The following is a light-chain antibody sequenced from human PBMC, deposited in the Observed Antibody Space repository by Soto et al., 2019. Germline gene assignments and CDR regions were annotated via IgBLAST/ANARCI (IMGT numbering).Light chain of an antibody. Sequence: DIQMTQSPSSVSASVGDRVTITCRASQAIDSWLAWYQQKPGEAPKLLIFTGSLLHSGVPPRFSGSGSGTDFTLTISSLQPEDFATYYCQQSYSGGSTFGQGTKLELK. CDR3: QQSYSGGST. V-gene: IGKV1-12*01. CDR1: QAIDSW. CDR2: TGS. J-gene: IGKJ2*02.